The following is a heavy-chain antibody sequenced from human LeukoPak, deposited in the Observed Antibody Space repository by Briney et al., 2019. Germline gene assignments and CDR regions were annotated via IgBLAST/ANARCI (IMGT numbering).Heavy chain of an antibody. Sequence: ASVKVSCKASGYTFTSYAMNWVRQAPGQGLEWMGWINTNTGNPTYAQGFTGRLVFSLDTSVSTAYLQISSLKAEDTAVYYCAREVASGIRYCSSTSCYEVWGQGTLVTVSS. CDR1: GYTFTSYA. CDR3: AREVASGIRYCSSTSCYEV. CDR2: INTNTGNP. J-gene: IGHJ4*02. V-gene: IGHV7-4-1*02. D-gene: IGHD2-2*01.